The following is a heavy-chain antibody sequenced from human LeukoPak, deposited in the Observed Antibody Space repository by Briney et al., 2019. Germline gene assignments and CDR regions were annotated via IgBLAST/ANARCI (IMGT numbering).Heavy chain of an antibody. CDR3: ARGLYADYAFDY. V-gene: IGHV3-66*01. J-gene: IGHJ4*02. CDR1: GFTFSTNY. CDR2: IYSGGNT. Sequence: GGSLRLSCAASGFTFSTNYMSWVRQAPGKGLEWVSVIYSGGNTYYADSVKGRFTISRDNPKNTVYLQMNSLRAEDTAVYYCARGLYADYAFDYWGQGTLVTVSS. D-gene: IGHD4-17*01.